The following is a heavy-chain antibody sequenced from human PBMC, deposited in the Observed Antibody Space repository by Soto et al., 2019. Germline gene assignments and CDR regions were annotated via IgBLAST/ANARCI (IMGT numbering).Heavy chain of an antibody. CDR1: GGSISSYY. J-gene: IGHJ6*02. CDR2: IYYSGST. Sequence: ETLSLTCTVSGGSISSYYWSWIRQPPGKGLEWIGYIYYSGSTNYNPSLKSRVTISVDTSKNQFSLKLSSVTAADTAVYYCASALGYCSSTSCSHYHYYGMDVWGQGTTVTVSS. D-gene: IGHD2-2*01. CDR3: ASALGYCSSTSCSHYHYYGMDV. V-gene: IGHV4-59*01.